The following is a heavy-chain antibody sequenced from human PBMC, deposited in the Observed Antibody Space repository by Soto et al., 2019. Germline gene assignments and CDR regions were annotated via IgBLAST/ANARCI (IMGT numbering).Heavy chain of an antibody. J-gene: IGHJ6*02. CDR1: GFTFSSYA. V-gene: IGHV3-23*01. CDR3: AKDLSSTYYYYGMDV. CDR2: ISGSGGST. D-gene: IGHD2-2*01. Sequence: PGGSLRLSCAASGFTFSSYAMSWVRQAPGKGLEWVSAISGSGGSTYYADSVKGRFTISRDNSKNTLYLQMNSLRAEDTAVYYCAKDLSSTYYYYGMDVWGQGTTVTVSS.